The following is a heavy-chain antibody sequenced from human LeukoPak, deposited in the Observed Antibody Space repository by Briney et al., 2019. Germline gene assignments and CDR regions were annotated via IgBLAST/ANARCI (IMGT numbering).Heavy chain of an antibody. CDR3: ALPSEYFDY. CDR1: GYSFTSYW. D-gene: IGHD1-26*01. J-gene: IGHJ4*02. V-gene: IGHV5-10-1*01. CDR2: IDPSDSYT. Sequence: GESLKISCQVSGYSFTSYWIGWVRQMPGKGLEWMGRIDPSDSYTNYSPSFQGHVTISADKSISTAYLQWSSLKASDTAMYYCALPSEYFDYWGQGTLVTVSS.